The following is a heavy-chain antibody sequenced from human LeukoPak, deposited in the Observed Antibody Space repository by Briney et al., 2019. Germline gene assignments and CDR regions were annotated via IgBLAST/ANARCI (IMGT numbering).Heavy chain of an antibody. V-gene: IGHV4-4*07. J-gene: IGHJ2*01. CDR2: IYTSGST. CDR3: ARGIAETYYWYFDL. D-gene: IGHD2-21*01. Sequence: SETLSLTCTVSGGSISSYYWSWIRQPAGKGLEWIGRIYTSGSTNYNPSLKSRVTMSVDTSMNQFSLKLSSVTAADTAVYYCARGIAETYYWYFDLWGRGTLVTVSS. CDR1: GGSISSYY.